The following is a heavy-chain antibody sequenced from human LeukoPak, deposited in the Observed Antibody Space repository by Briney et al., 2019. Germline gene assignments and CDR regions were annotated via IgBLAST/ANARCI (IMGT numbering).Heavy chain of an antibody. Sequence: GGSLRLSCAASGFTFSSYAMHWVRQAPGKGLEWVSVIYSGGNTYYADSVEGRFTISRHNSKNTLYLQMNSLRAEDTAVYYCARMRYYDSGGYPNFDYWGQGTLATVSS. CDR2: IYSGGNT. CDR3: ARMRYYDSGGYPNFDY. V-gene: IGHV3-53*04. CDR1: GFTFSSYA. J-gene: IGHJ4*02. D-gene: IGHD3-22*01.